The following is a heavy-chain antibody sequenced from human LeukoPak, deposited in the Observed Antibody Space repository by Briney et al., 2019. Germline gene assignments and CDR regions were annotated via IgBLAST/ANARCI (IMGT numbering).Heavy chain of an antibody. CDR2: IYYSGST. CDR3: ARELAAPAVTDYYYMDV. V-gene: IGHV4-59*01. D-gene: IGHD6-6*01. Sequence: SETLSLTCTVSGGSISSYYWSWIRQPPGKGLEWIGYIYYSGSTNYNPSLKSRVTISVDTSKNQFSLKLSSVTAADTAVYYCARELAAPAVTDYYYMDVWGKGTTVTVSS. CDR1: GGSISSYY. J-gene: IGHJ6*03.